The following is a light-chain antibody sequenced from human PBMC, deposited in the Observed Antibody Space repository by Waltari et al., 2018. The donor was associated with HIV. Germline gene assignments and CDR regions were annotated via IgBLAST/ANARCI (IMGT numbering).Light chain of an antibody. CDR3: QQLNSYLRT. V-gene: IGKV1-9*01. J-gene: IGKJ5*01. Sequence: IQLTQSPPFLSASVADRVTITCRASQGITSYLAWYQQKPGKAPKLLIYAASTLQSGVPSRFSGSGSGTEFTLTISSLQPEDFATYYCQQLNSYLRTFGQGTRLEIK. CDR1: QGITSY. CDR2: AAS.